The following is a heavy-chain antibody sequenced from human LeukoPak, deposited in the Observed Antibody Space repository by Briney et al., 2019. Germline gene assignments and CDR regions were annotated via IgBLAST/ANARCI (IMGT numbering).Heavy chain of an antibody. V-gene: IGHV3-7*01. CDR2: IKPDGSLI. D-gene: IGHD1-7*01. J-gene: IGHJ4*02. Sequence: GGSLRLSCAASGFTFSSYWMTWVRQGPGKGLEWVANIKPDGSLIYYVDSVKGRFTISRDNAKNSLYLQMNSLRAEDTAVYYCAKWELYSRFYYIDYWGQGTLATVSS. CDR1: GFTFSSYW. CDR3: AKWELYSRFYYIDY.